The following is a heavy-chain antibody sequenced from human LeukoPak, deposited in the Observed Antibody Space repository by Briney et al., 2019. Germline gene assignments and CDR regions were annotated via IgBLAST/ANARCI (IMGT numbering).Heavy chain of an antibody. CDR2: IHYSGST. J-gene: IGHJ5*02. D-gene: IGHD4-11*01. CDR3: ARATTVVFDP. V-gene: IGHV4-39*07. CDR1: GGSIRSSDYY. Sequence: SETLSLTCTVSGGSIRSSDYYWAWIRQPPGRGLEWIGTIHYSGSTFYKPPLKSRVTMSVDTSKNQFSLKLSSVTAADTAVYYCARATTVVFDPWGQGTLVTVSS.